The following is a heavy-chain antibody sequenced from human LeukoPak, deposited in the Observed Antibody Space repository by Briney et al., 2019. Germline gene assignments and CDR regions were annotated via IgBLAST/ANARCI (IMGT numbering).Heavy chain of an antibody. CDR3: ARDPLGIHDYGGRSGVN. CDR1: GFTFSSYS. V-gene: IGHV3-48*01. CDR2: MSSSSSTI. D-gene: IGHD4-23*01. Sequence: GGSLRLFCAASGFTFSSYSRSWVRQARGRGPEGVSCMSSSSSTIYYADSVKARSTISRDNAKTSLYLQINSLRGEDTAVYSCARDPLGIHDYGGRSGVNWGQGTLVTASS. J-gene: IGHJ4*02.